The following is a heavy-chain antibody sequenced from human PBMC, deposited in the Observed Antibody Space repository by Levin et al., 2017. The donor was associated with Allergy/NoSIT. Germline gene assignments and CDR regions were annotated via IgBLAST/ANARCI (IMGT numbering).Heavy chain of an antibody. CDR2: ISGSGGST. CDR1: GFTFSSYA. V-gene: IGHV3-23*01. CDR3: AKDLSSSWSAEYFQH. D-gene: IGHD6-13*01. Sequence: LSLTCAASGFTFSSYAMSWVRQAPGKGLEWVSVISGSGGSTYYADSVKGRFTISKDNSKNTLYLQMNSLRAEDTAVYYCAKDLSSSWSAEYFQHWGQGTLVTVSS. J-gene: IGHJ1*01.